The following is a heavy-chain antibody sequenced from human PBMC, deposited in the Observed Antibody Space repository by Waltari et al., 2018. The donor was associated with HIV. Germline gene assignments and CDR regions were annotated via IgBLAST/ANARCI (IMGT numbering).Heavy chain of an antibody. CDR1: GYSSSDYY. J-gene: IGHJ5*01. CDR3: ARTKYDLWSGSYFDS. V-gene: IGHV3-11*01. CDR2: ISSRGNNT. Sequence: QVQLVESGGGLVKPGGSLGLSCVASGYSSSDYYMSWIRLAPGKGLEWVSSISSRGNNTHYADSVQGRITISRDNAKNSLYLQMNTLRAEDTAVYYCARTKYDLWSGSYFDSWGQGTLVTVSS. D-gene: IGHD3-3*01.